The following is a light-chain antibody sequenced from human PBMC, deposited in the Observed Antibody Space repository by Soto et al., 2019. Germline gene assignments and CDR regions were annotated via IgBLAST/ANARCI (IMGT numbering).Light chain of an antibody. V-gene: IGLV4-60*02. CDR2: LEGSGSY. CDR1: SGHSSYI. Sequence: QPVLTQSSSASASLGSSVKLNCTLSSGHSSYIIAWHHQQPGKAPRYLMKLEGSGSYNKGSGVPDRFSGSSSGADRYLTISNLQFEDEANYYCETWDSNTRVFGGGTKLTVL. J-gene: IGLJ3*02. CDR3: ETWDSNTRV.